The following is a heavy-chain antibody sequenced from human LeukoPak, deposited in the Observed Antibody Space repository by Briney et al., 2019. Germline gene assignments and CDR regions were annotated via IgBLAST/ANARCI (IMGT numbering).Heavy chain of an antibody. CDR3: ARDLRTLDAFDV. V-gene: IGHV3-23*01. CDR1: GFTFTSYA. Sequence: PGGSLRLSRAASGFTFTSYAMSWVRQAPGKGLEWVSGISGSGGGTYYADSVEGRFTISRGISKNTLYLQLNSLRAEDTAVYFCARDLRTLDAFDVWGQGTMVIVSS. CDR2: ISGSGGGT. J-gene: IGHJ3*01.